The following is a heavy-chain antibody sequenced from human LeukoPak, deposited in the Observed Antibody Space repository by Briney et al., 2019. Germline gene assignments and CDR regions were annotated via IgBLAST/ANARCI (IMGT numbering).Heavy chain of an antibody. J-gene: IGHJ4*02. CDR1: GFTFSSYS. Sequence: GGSLRLSCAASGFTFSSYSMNWVRQAPGKGLEWVSYISSSSSTIYYADSVKGRFTISRDNAKNSLYLQMNSLRAEDTAVYYCARAERWLQSPVWGQGTLVTVSS. D-gene: IGHD5-12*01. CDR3: ARAERWLQSPV. V-gene: IGHV3-48*01. CDR2: ISSSSSTI.